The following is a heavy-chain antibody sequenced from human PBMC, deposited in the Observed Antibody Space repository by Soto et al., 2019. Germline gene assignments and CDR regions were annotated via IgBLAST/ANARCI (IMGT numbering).Heavy chain of an antibody. Sequence: ASVKVSCKASGYTFTSYDINWVRQATGQGLEWMGWMNPNSGNTGYAQEFQGRVTMTRNTSISTAYMELSSLRSEDTAVYYCAAFFDTAIPSYYGMDVWGQGTTVTVSS. CDR3: AAFFDTAIPSYYGMDV. D-gene: IGHD5-18*01. CDR2: MNPNSGNT. V-gene: IGHV1-8*01. J-gene: IGHJ6*02. CDR1: GYTFTSYD.